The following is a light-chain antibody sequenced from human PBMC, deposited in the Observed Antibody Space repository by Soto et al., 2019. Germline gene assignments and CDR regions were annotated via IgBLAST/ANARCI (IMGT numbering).Light chain of an antibody. CDR3: QQIYTIPLT. CDR2: GGS. CDR1: QSIGSY. V-gene: IGKV1-39*01. J-gene: IGKJ4*01. Sequence: DIQITQSPSSLSASVVDRVTITCRASQSIGSYLNWYQQEPGKAPNLLIHGGSILQSGVPPRFSGGGGGTDFTLTISSLQPEDFASYYCQQIYTIPLTFGGGTKVDIK.